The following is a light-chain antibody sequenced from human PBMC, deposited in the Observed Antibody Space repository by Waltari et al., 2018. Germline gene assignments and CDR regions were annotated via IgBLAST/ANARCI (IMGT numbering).Light chain of an antibody. CDR2: RAS. V-gene: IGKV3-20*01. CDR3: QQYGSSPWT. J-gene: IGKJ1*01. CDR1: QSVSSSY. Sequence: IVLKQSPGTLSLSPGERATLSCRASQSVSSSYLAWYQQKPGQAPRVLIHRASNIDSGIPDRFSGSGSGTDFTLTISRLEPEDFAVYYCQQYGSSPWTFGQGTKVEIK.